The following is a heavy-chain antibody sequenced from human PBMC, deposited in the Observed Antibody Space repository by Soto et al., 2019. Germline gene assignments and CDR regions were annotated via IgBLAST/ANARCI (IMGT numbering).Heavy chain of an antibody. Sequence: GSLRLSCAASGFTFSSYAMHWVRQAPGKGLEWVAVISYDGSNKYYATSVRGRSTVSRDMSKSTIFLQMNNLRIDDSAIYSCAREGDSHAFRGFDLWGQGTPVTVSS. J-gene: IGHJ5*02. CDR3: AREGDSHAFRGFDL. V-gene: IGHV3-30-3*01. CDR1: GFTFSSYA. CDR2: ISYDGSNK. D-gene: IGHD5-18*01.